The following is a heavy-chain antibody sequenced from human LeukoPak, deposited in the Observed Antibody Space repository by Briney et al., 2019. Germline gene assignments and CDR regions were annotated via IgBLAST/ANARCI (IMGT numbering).Heavy chain of an antibody. Sequence: SGTLSLTCAVSGGFISSSNWWSWVRQPPGKGLEWIGEIYHSGSTNYNPSLKSRVTISVDKSKNQLSLKLSSVTAADTAVYYCARRPVVRGVRDHFDYWGQETLVTVSS. J-gene: IGHJ4*02. CDR3: ARRPVVRGVRDHFDY. D-gene: IGHD3-10*01. CDR1: GGFISSSNW. V-gene: IGHV4-4*02. CDR2: IYHSGST.